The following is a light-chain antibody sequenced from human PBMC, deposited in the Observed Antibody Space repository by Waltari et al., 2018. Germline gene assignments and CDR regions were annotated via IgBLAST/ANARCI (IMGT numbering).Light chain of an antibody. J-gene: IGLJ2*01. CDR1: SGSIASNY. CDR2: EDN. V-gene: IGLV6-57*03. Sequence: NFMLTQPHSVSESPGKTVTISCTRSSGSIASNYVQWYQQRPGSAPTTVIYEDNQRPSGVPYRFSGSIDSSSNSASPTISGLKTEDEADYYCQSYDSSNHVVFGGGTKLTVL. CDR3: QSYDSSNHVV.